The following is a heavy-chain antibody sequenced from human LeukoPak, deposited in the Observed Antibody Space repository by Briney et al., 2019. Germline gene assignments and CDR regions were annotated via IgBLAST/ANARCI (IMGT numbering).Heavy chain of an antibody. Sequence: SETLSLTCAVYGGSFSGYYWSWIRQPPGKGLEWLGEINQSGSTNYNPSLKSRVTISVDTSKNQFSLKLSSVTAADTAVYYCARGPGSNNHYYHSKNSGDLDYWGQGTLVTVSS. J-gene: IGHJ4*02. CDR1: GGSFSGYY. CDR3: ARGPGSNNHYYHSKNSGDLDY. D-gene: IGHD3-22*01. V-gene: IGHV4-34*01. CDR2: INQSGST.